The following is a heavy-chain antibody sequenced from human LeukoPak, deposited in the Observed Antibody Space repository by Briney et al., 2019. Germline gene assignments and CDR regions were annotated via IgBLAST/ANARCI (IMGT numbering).Heavy chain of an antibody. CDR1: GDSISSGDYY. Sequence: LSETLSLTCTVSGDSISSGDYYWSWIRQPAGKGLEWIGRISSSGSTNYNPSLKSRVTISVDTSKNQFSLKLSSVTAADTAVYYCASTRFVNWIHVGYMDVWGKGTTVTVSS. CDR2: ISSSGST. D-gene: IGHD5-18*01. V-gene: IGHV4-61*02. CDR3: ASTRFVNWIHVGYMDV. J-gene: IGHJ6*03.